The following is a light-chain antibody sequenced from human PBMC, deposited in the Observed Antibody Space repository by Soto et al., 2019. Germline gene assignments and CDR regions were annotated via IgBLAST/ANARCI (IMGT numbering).Light chain of an antibody. Sequence: EIVVTQSPGTLSLSPGERATLSCRASQSIASSYLAWYQQKPGQPPRLLLYRTFNRATDIPDRFSASGSGTDFTLTISRLEPEDFAVYFCQQFSSPPLTFGGGTKVEI. CDR2: RTF. J-gene: IGKJ4*01. V-gene: IGKV3-20*01. CDR1: QSIASSY. CDR3: QQFSSPPLT.